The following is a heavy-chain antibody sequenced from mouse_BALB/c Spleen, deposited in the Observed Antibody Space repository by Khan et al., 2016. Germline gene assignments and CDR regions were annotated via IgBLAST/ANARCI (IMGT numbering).Heavy chain of an antibody. CDR1: GFTFSNYW. CDR3: TGVNPWYFDV. Sequence: EVQLEVSGGGLVQPGGSMKFSCEASGFTFSNYWMSWVRQSPQKGLEWVAEIRLRSDNYTTHYAESVKGSFTISRDDSKSRLFLQMNSLRAEDTGIYYCTGVNPWYFDVWGAGTTVTVSS. J-gene: IGHJ1*01. CDR2: IRLRSDNYTT. V-gene: IGHV6-3*01.